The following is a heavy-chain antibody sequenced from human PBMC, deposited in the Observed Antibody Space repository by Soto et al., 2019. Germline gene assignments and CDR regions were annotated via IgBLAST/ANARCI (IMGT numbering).Heavy chain of an antibody. Sequence: PGESLKISWKGSGYSFTSYWIGWVRQMPGKGLEWMGIIYPGDSDTRYSPSFQGQVTISADKSISTAYLQWSSLKASDTAMYYCARRSIVPAAIRAFVIWCQGTMVTVSS. V-gene: IGHV5-51*01. D-gene: IGHD2-2*01. CDR3: ARRSIVPAAIRAFVI. CDR2: IYPGDSDT. J-gene: IGHJ3*02. CDR1: GYSFTSYW.